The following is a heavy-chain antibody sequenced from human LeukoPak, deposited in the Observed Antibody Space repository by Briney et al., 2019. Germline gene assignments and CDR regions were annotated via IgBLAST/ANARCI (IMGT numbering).Heavy chain of an antibody. CDR3: AKTLVGATSGPDYYFDS. J-gene: IGHJ4*02. Sequence: GGSLRLSCAASGFSFTNYAMTWVCQALANGLDFVSPISVSGGSTFYPYSVNGRFTISRDNSKNTLYLQINSLRAEDTAVYYCAKTLVGATSGPDYYFDSWGQGTLVTVSS. CDR2: ISVSGGST. CDR1: GFSFTNYA. V-gene: IGHV3-23*01. D-gene: IGHD1-26*01.